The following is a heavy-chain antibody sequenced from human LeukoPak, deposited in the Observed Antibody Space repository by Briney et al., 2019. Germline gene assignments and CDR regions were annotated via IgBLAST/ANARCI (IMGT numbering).Heavy chain of an antibody. CDR2: ISYDGSNK. D-gene: IGHD2-15*01. Sequence: AGGSLRLSCAASGFTFSSYAMHWVRQAPGKGLEWVAVISYDGSNKYYADSVKGRFTISRDNSKNTLYLQMNSLRAEDTAVCYCARDYNGFQGCSGGSCYDNYYYYYGMDVWGQGTTVTVSS. J-gene: IGHJ6*02. CDR1: GFTFSSYA. V-gene: IGHV3-30-3*01. CDR3: ARDYNGFQGCSGGSCYDNYYYYYGMDV.